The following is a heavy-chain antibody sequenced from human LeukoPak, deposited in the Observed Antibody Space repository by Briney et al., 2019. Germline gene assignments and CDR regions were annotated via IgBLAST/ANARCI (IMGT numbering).Heavy chain of an antibody. CDR3: ARDTLEDSSGYPDY. D-gene: IGHD3-22*01. J-gene: IGHJ4*02. Sequence: ASVKVSCKASGYTFTGYYMHWVRQAPGQGLEWMGWINPNSGGTNYAQKFQGRVTMTTDTSTSTAYMELRSLRSDDTAVYYCARDTLEDSSGYPDYWGQGTLVTVSS. V-gene: IGHV1-2*02. CDR1: GYTFTGYY. CDR2: INPNSGGT.